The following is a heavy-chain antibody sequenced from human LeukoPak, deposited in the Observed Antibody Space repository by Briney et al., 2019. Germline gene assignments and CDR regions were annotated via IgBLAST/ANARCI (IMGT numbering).Heavy chain of an antibody. CDR3: ARALYGDYVAGRSWYFDL. V-gene: IGHV3-74*01. Sequence: GGSLRLSCAASGFTFSCYWMHWVRQAPGKGLVWVSRISSDAITTTYADSVKGRFTISRDNARNTLYLQMNSLRAEDTAVYYCARALYGDYVAGRSWYFDLWGRGTLVTVS. D-gene: IGHD4-17*01. J-gene: IGHJ2*01. CDR1: GFTFSCYW. CDR2: ISSDAITT.